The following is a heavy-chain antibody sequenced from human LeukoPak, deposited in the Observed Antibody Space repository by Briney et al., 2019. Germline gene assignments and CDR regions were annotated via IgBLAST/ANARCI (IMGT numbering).Heavy chain of an antibody. J-gene: IGHJ4*02. CDR2: IYYISNS. Sequence: SETLSLTCTVSGASVGSAGYYWSWIRQPPGGGLEWIGYIYYISNSNYNPSLKSRVTMSVDPSKNQFSLKLNSVTAADTAVYYCARTQSQSGSYRYYFGYWGQGTLVTVSS. CDR1: GASVGSAGYY. V-gene: IGHV4-61*08. CDR3: ARTQSQSGSYRYYFGY. D-gene: IGHD1-26*01.